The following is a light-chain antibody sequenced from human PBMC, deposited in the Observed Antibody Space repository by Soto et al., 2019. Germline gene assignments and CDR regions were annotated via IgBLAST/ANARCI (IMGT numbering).Light chain of an antibody. J-gene: IGKJ1*01. CDR3: QQYVTSPRT. Sequence: EIVLTQSPATLSLSPGDRATLSCRASQSVSSYLAWYQQRPGQAPRLLIYGASFRATDIPNRFSGRGSGTDFTLSISRLEPEDFAVYYCQQYVTSPRTFGQGTKVDIK. V-gene: IGKV3-20*01. CDR2: GAS. CDR1: QSVSSY.